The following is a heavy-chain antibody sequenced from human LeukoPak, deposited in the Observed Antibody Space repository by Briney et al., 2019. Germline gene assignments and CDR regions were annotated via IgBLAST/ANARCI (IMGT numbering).Heavy chain of an antibody. D-gene: IGHD3-22*01. CDR2: INPNSGGT. V-gene: IGHV1-2*02. CDR1: GYTFTGYY. CDR3: ARDQHYYDSSGYYS. J-gene: IGHJ4*02. Sequence: GASVKVSCKASGYTFTGYYMHWVRQAPGQGLEWMGWINPNSGGTNYAQKFQGRVTMTRDTSISTAYMELSRLRSDDTAVYYCARDQHYYDSSGYYSWGQGTLVTVFS.